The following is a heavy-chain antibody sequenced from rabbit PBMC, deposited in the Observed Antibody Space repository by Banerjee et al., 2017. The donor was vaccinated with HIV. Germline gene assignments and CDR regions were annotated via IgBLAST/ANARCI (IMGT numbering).Heavy chain of an antibody. Sequence: QSLEESGGDLVKPGASLTLTCTASGFSFSSSYWICWVRQAPGKGLEWIGSIYAGSGSATYASWVNGRFTISKASSTTVTLQMTSLTAADTATYFCVRDDGSSSGWLFDLWGPGTLVTVS. CDR3: VRDDGSSSGWLFDL. D-gene: IGHD4-1*01. J-gene: IGHJ4*01. CDR1: GFSFSSSYW. V-gene: IGHV1S40*01. CDR2: IYAGSGSA.